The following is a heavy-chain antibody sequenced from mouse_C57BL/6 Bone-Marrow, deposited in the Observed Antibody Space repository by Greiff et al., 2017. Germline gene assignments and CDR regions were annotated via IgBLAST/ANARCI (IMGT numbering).Heavy chain of an antibody. CDR2: INPGRGGT. J-gene: IGHJ2*01. V-gene: IGHV1-54*01. D-gene: IGHD3-2*02. CDR3: ARRAQVVDY. Sequence: QVQLQQSGAELVRPGTSVKVSCKASGYAFTNYLIEWVKQRPGQGLEWIGVINPGRGGTNYNEKFKGKATLTADKSSSTAYMQLSSLTSEDSAVXFCARRAQVVDYWGQGTTLTVSS. CDR1: GYAFTNYL.